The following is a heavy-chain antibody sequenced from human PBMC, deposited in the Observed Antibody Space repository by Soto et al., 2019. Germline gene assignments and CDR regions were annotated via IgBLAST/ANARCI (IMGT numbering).Heavy chain of an antibody. J-gene: IGHJ4*02. Sequence: GGSLRLSCAASGFSFSNYGMHWVRQAPGKGLEWVAAISYDGTNKYYGDSVRGRLTISTDTSTSTAYMELRSLRSDDTAVYYCARDLDASGSYYTDYWGQGTLVTVSS. CDR3: ARDLDASGSYYTDY. D-gene: IGHD3-10*01. V-gene: IGHV3-30*03. CDR2: ISYDGTNK. CDR1: GFSFSNYG.